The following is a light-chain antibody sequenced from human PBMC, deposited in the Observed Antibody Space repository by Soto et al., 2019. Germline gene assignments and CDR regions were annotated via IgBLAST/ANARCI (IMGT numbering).Light chain of an antibody. Sequence: EIVLTQSAGTLSLSPGERATLSCRASQTVSRNYLAWYQQKPGQAPRLLIYGASNRATGIPDRFSGSGSGTDFTLTISRLEPEDFAVYYCQQYGSSGTFGQGTKVDIK. CDR1: QTVSRNY. J-gene: IGKJ1*01. CDR3: QQYGSSGT. CDR2: GAS. V-gene: IGKV3-20*01.